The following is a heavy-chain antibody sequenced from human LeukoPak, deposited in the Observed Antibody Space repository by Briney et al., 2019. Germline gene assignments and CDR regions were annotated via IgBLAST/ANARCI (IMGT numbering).Heavy chain of an antibody. CDR2: IYYSGST. CDR3: ARDVVVVVAAETSGFDH. V-gene: IGHV4-39*07. CDR1: GGSISSSSYY. D-gene: IGHD2-15*01. J-gene: IGHJ4*02. Sequence: SETLSLTCTVSGGSISSSSYYWGWIRQPPGKGLEWLGSIYYSGSTYYNPSLKSRVTISVDTSKNQFSLKLSSVTAADTAVYYCARDVVVVVAAETSGFDHWGQGTLVTVSS.